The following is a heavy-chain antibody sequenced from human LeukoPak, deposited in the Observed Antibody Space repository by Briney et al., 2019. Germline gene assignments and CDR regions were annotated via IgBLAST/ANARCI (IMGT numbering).Heavy chain of an antibody. D-gene: IGHD6-19*01. Sequence: GGSVRLSCAASGFPFSSYSMNWVRQAPGKGLEWVSYISSSSTIYYADSVKGRFTISRDNAKNSLYLQMNSLRDEDTAVYYCARVLGVGGSGWRNTYYYYYGMDVWGQGTTVTVSS. CDR2: ISSSSTI. V-gene: IGHV3-48*02. J-gene: IGHJ6*02. CDR3: ARVLGVGGSGWRNTYYYYYGMDV. CDR1: GFPFSSYS.